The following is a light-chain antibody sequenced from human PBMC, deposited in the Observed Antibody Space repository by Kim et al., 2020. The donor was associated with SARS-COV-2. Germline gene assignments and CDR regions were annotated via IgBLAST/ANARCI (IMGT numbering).Light chain of an antibody. CDR3: QQYHRDPT. CDR1: QSINIA. V-gene: IGKV1-5*03. CDR2: KAS. J-gene: IGKJ2*01. Sequence: GDRVTITCRASQSINIALAWYQHKAGTAPKLLIYKASNLEGGVPSRFSGSGSGTEFTLTISSLRPDDFASYYCQQYHRDPTFGQGTKLEI.